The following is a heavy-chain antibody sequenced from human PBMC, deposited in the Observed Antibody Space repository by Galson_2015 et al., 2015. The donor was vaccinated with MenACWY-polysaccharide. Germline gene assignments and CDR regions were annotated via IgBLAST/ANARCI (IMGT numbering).Heavy chain of an antibody. V-gene: IGHV1-69*13. Sequence: SVKVSCKASGGTFSSYASVWVRQAPGQGLEWMGRIIPFLGTTDYTQKLQGRVTLTADESTRTIYMELSSLMSEDTAVYYCGRDRQQLGPRSFTFYYYMDVWGKGTAVTVSS. J-gene: IGHJ6*03. D-gene: IGHD6-13*01. CDR2: IIPFLGTT. CDR3: GRDRQQLGPRSFTFYYYMDV. CDR1: GGTFSSYA.